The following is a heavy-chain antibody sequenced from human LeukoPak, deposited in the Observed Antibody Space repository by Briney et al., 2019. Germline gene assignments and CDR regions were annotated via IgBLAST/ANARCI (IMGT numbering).Heavy chain of an antibody. D-gene: IGHD5/OR15-5a*01. CDR2: IYHSGST. V-gene: IGHV4-39*07. J-gene: IGHJ5*02. Sequence: SETLSLTCTVSGGSISSSSYYWGWIRQPPGKGLEWIGTIYHSGSTYYNPCLKSRVTISVDTSKNQFSLKLNSVTAADTAVYYCARAVYPYLTWFDPWGQGTLVTVSS. CDR3: ARAVYPYLTWFDP. CDR1: GGSISSSSYY.